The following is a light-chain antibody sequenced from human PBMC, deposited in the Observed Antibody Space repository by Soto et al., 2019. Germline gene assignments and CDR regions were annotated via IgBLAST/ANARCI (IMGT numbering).Light chain of an antibody. V-gene: IGKV1-39*01. J-gene: IGKJ2*01. Sequence: DIQMTQSPSSLSASVGDRVTITCRASQSIRNYVNWYQQKPGKAPKFLIYVASTLQSGVPSRIRGSGAGTDFTLTISSLQPGDFATYYCQQNYSTPYTFGPGTKLEIK. CDR2: VAS. CDR3: QQNYSTPYT. CDR1: QSIRNY.